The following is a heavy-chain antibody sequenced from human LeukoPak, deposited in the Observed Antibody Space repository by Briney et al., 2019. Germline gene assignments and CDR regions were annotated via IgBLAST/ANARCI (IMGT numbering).Heavy chain of an antibody. Sequence: GGSLRLSCAASGFTFSSYSMNWVRQAPGKGLEWVSYISSSSSTIYYADSVKGRFTISRDNAKNSLYLQMNSLRAEDTAVYYCARDYGDYLDYWGQGTLVTVSS. J-gene: IGHJ4*02. CDR2: ISSSSSTI. CDR3: ARDYGDYLDY. CDR1: GFTFSSYS. D-gene: IGHD4-17*01. V-gene: IGHV3-48*01.